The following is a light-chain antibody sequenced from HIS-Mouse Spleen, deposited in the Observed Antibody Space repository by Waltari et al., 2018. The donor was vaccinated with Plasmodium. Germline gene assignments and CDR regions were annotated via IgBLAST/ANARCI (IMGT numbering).Light chain of an antibody. CDR3: YSTDSSGNHRV. CDR1: ALPKKY. J-gene: IGLJ3*02. CDR2: EDS. V-gene: IGLV3-10*01. Sequence: SYELTQPPSVSVSPGQTARLTCSGDALPKKYAYWYQQKSGQAHVLVSYEDSKRPSGIPERFSGSSSGTMATLTISGAQVEDEADYYCYSTDSSGNHRVFGGGTKLTVL.